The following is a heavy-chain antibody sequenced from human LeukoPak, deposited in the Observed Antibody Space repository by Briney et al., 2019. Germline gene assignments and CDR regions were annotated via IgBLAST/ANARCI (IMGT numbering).Heavy chain of an antibody. CDR1: GYTFTSYA. Sequence: ASVKVSCKASGYTFTSYAMHWVRQAPGQRLEWMGWINAGNGNTKYSQKFQGRVTITRDTSVSTAYMELSSLRSEDTAVYYCATPGPYYYGSGSYELAFDIWGQGTMVTVSS. V-gene: IGHV1-3*01. CDR3: ATPGPYYYGSGSYELAFDI. D-gene: IGHD3-10*01. CDR2: INAGNGNT. J-gene: IGHJ3*02.